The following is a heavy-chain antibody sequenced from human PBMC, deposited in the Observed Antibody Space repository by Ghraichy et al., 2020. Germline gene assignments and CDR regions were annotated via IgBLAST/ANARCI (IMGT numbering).Heavy chain of an antibody. CDR1: GGSISSYY. CDR3: AREAIEYYDSSGYYPYYFDY. D-gene: IGHD3-22*01. J-gene: IGHJ4*02. CDR2: IYTSGST. Sequence: SETLSLTCTGSGGSISSYYWSWIRQPPGKGLEWIGRIYTSGSTNYNPSLKSRVTMSVDTSKNQFSLKLSSVTAADTAVYYCAREAIEYYDSSGYYPYYFDYWGQGTLVTVSS. V-gene: IGHV4-4*07.